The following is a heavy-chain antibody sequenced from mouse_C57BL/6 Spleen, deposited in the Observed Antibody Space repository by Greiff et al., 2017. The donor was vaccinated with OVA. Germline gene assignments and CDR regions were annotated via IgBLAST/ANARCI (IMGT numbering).Heavy chain of an antibody. Sequence: VQLQQSGAELVKPGASVKISCKASGYAFSSYWMNWVKQRPGKGLEWIGQIYPGDGDTNYNGKFKGKATLTADKSSSTAYMQLSSLTSEDSAVYFCARGRDYYGSSHWYFDVWGTGTTVTVSS. V-gene: IGHV1-80*01. CDR1: GYAFSSYW. D-gene: IGHD1-1*01. J-gene: IGHJ1*03. CDR2: IYPGDGDT. CDR3: ARGRDYYGSSHWYFDV.